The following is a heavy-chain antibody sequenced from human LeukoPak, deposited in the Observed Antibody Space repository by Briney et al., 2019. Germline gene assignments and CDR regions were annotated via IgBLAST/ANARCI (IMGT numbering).Heavy chain of an antibody. CDR1: GFTLDDYT. J-gene: IGHJ6*03. D-gene: IGHD3-9*01. Sequence: GGSLRLSSAPSGFTLDDYTMHWVRQAPGKGLEWVSLISWDGGSTYYADSVKGRFTISRDNSKNSLYLQMNSLRTEDTALYYCAKDRRLALRYYYMDVWGKGTTVTVSS. V-gene: IGHV3-43*01. CDR3: AKDRRLALRYYYMDV. CDR2: ISWDGGST.